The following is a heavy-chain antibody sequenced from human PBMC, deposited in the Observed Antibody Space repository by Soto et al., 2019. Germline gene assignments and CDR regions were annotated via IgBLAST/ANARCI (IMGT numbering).Heavy chain of an antibody. D-gene: IGHD1-26*01. CDR3: ARHELESGSLPIFDY. J-gene: IGHJ4*02. Sequence: TLSLTCTVSGGSISSSSYYWGWIRQPPGKGLEWIGSIYYSGSTYYNPSLKSRVTISVDTSKNQFSLKLSSVTAADTAVYYCARHELESGSLPIFDYWGQGTLVTVSS. CDR2: IYYSGST. CDR1: GGSISSSSYY. V-gene: IGHV4-39*01.